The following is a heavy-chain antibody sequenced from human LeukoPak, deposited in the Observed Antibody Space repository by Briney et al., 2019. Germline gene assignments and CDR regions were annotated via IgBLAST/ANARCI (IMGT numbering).Heavy chain of an antibody. J-gene: IGHJ4*02. V-gene: IGHV3-48*03. D-gene: IGHD1-7*01. CDR2: ISSSGSTM. Sequence: PGGSLRLSCAASGFTFSSYEMNWVRQAPGKGLEWVSYISSSGSTMYYADSVKGRFTISRDNAKDSLYLQMNSLRAEDTAVYYCARGGHNWNYDYWGQGTLVTVSS. CDR3: ARGGHNWNYDY. CDR1: GFTFSSYE.